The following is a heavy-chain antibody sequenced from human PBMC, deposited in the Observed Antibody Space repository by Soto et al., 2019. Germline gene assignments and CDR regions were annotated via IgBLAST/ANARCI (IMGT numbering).Heavy chain of an antibody. Sequence: SETLSLTCAVSGASISSNNWGSWVRQPPGKGLEWIGEIYHTGTTHYNPSLKSRLTVLVDKSKNQFSLKLTSVTAADTAVYFCASKSGYGIPFDSWGQGILVTVSS. J-gene: IGHJ4*02. V-gene: IGHV4-4*02. D-gene: IGHD6-25*01. CDR2: IYHTGTT. CDR3: ASKSGYGIPFDS. CDR1: GASISSNNW.